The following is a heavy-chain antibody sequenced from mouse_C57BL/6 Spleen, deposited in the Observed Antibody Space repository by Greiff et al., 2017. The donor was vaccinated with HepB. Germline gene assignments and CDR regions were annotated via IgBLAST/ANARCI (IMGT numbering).Heavy chain of an antibody. CDR3: ARAGGKNYFDY. CDR1: GYAFSSSW. Sequence: VQLQQSGPELVKPGASVKISCKASGYAFSSSWMNWVKQRPGKGLEWIGRIYPGDGDTNYNGKFKGKATLTADKSSSTAYMQLSSLTSEDSAVYFCARAGGKNYFDYWGQGTTLTVSS. V-gene: IGHV1-82*01. J-gene: IGHJ2*01. CDR2: IYPGDGDT.